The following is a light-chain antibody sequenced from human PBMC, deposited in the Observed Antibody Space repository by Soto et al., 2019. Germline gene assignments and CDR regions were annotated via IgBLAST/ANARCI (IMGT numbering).Light chain of an antibody. CDR2: AAS. CDR3: QQYYSSYT. CDR1: QSVSSN. J-gene: IGKJ2*01. V-gene: IGKV3-15*01. Sequence: EIVMTQSPATLSVSPGERVTLSCRASQSVSSNLAWYQQKRGQAPRLLIYAASTRATGIPARFNGSGSGTDFTLTISSLHSEDFSFYYCQQYYSSYTFDQGTNLEIK.